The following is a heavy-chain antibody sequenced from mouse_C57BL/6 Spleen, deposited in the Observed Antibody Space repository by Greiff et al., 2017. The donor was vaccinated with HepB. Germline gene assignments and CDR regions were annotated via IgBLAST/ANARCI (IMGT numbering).Heavy chain of an antibody. V-gene: IGHV3-6*01. CDR2: ISYDGSN. CDR1: GYSITSGYY. Sequence: EVQLQQSGPGLVKPSQSLSLTCSVTGYSITSGYYWNWIRQFPGNKLEWMGYISYDGSNNYNPSLKNRISITRDTSKNQFFLKLNSVTTEDTATYYCARGKRNYYGSSYGDFDYWGQGTTLTVSS. CDR3: ARGKRNYYGSSYGDFDY. J-gene: IGHJ2*01. D-gene: IGHD1-1*01.